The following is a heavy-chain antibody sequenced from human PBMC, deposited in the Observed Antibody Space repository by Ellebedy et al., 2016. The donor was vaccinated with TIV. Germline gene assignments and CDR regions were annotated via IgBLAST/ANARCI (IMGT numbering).Heavy chain of an antibody. V-gene: IGHV3-30*03. CDR1: GFIFSDFG. Sequence: PGGSLRLSCAASGFIFSDFGIHWVRQAPGKGLEWVTVISDDGNYKYYAKSVKGRFTISRDSSKNTVYPQMNSLTAEDAAVYYCARDRPITGRTSWCFDYWGQGALVTVSA. D-gene: IGHD1/OR15-1a*01. J-gene: IGHJ4*02. CDR2: ISDDGNYK. CDR3: ARDRPITGRTSWCFDY.